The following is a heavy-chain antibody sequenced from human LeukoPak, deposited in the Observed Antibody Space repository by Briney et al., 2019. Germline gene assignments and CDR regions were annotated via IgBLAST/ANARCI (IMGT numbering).Heavy chain of an antibody. CDR1: GFTFSNYW. D-gene: IGHD6-19*01. V-gene: IGHV3-74*01. J-gene: IGHJ4*02. CDR3: ASEHSGGWCKDH. Sequence: GGSLRLSCAASGFTFSNYWMYWVRQAPGKGLLYVSRINPDGSTTGYADSVRGRFSISRDNAKNTLYLQMNSLRAEDTAVYYRASEHSGGWCKDHWGQGTLVTVSS. CDR2: INPDGSTT.